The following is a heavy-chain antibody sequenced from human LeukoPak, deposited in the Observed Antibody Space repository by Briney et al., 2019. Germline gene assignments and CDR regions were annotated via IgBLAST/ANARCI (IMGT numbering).Heavy chain of an antibody. CDR2: MYHSGST. D-gene: IGHD6-6*01. CDR1: GYSISSGYY. J-gene: IGHJ4*02. Sequence: SETLSLTCTVSGYSISSGYYWGWIRQPPGNGLEWIGSMYHSGSTYYNPSLKSRVTISVDTSKNQFSLKLSSVTAADTAVYYCARQVFSSSLPDYWGQGTLVTVSS. V-gene: IGHV4-38-2*02. CDR3: ARQVFSSSLPDY.